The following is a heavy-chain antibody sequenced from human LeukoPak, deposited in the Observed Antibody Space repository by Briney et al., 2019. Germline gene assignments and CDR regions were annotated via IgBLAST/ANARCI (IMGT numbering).Heavy chain of an antibody. Sequence: PSETLSLTCTVSGGSISNSYWSWIRQPAGKGLEWIGRIYTSASTNYNPSLKSRFTMSVDTSKNQFSLKLSSVTAADTAVYYCARDSSMTGYFDLWGRGTLVTVSS. J-gene: IGHJ2*01. CDR2: IYTSAST. CDR3: ARDSSMTGYFDL. CDR1: GGSISNSY. V-gene: IGHV4-4*07.